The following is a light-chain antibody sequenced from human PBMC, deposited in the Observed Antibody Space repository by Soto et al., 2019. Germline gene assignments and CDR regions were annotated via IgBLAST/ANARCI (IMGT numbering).Light chain of an antibody. Sequence: DIQMTQSPSTLSASVGDRVTITCRASQSISSWLAWYQQKPGKAPKLLIYKAFTLESGVPSRFSGSGSGTEFTLTISSLQPDDFATYYCQQYNTYWGYIFGQGTKLDIK. V-gene: IGKV1-5*03. CDR1: QSISSW. CDR3: QQYNTYWGYI. CDR2: KAF. J-gene: IGKJ2*01.